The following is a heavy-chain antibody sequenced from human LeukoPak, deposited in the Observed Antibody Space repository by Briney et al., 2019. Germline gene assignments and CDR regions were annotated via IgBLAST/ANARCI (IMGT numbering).Heavy chain of an antibody. CDR1: GFTVSSNY. D-gene: IGHD3-22*01. CDR2: IYSGGST. V-gene: IGHV3-53*01. CDR3: ASVQGYDSSGYLLGGFDY. J-gene: IGHJ4*02. Sequence: PGGSLRLSCAASGFTVSSNYMSWVRQAPGKGLEWVSVIYSGGSTYYADSVKGRFTISRDNSKNTLYLQMNSLRAEDTAVYYCASVQGYDSSGYLLGGFDYWGQGTLVTVSS.